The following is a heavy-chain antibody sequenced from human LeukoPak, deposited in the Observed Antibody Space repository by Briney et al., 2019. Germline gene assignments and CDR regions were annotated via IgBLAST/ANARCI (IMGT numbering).Heavy chain of an antibody. D-gene: IGHD3-22*01. V-gene: IGHV1-46*01. CDR2: INPNGGSK. CDR3: AREITYYYDSSGYLDRGAFDY. J-gene: IGHJ4*02. CDR1: GYTFTSYY. Sequence: ASVTVSCKASGYTFTSYYMHWVRQAPGQGLEWMGIINPNGGSKSYAQKFQGRATMTRDMSTSTVYMQLSILRSEDTDVYYCAREITYYYDSSGYLDRGAFDYWGQGTLVTVSS.